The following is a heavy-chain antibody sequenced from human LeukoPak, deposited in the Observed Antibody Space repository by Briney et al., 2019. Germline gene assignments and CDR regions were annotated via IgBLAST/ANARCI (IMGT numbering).Heavy chain of an antibody. D-gene: IGHD1-26*01. CDR1: GYSISSGYY. CDR3: ARRSWGALYFDY. V-gene: IGHV4-38-2*02. Sequence: PSETLSLTCTVSGYSISSGYYWGWIRQPPGKGLEWIGSIYHSGSTYYNPSLKSRVTISVGTSKNQFSLKLSSVTAADTAVYYCARRSWGALYFDYWGQGTLVTVSS. CDR2: IYHSGST. J-gene: IGHJ4*02.